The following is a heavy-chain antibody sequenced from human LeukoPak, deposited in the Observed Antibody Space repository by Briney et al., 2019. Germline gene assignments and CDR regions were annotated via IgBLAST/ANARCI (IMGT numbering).Heavy chain of an antibody. CDR1: GFTFSTYW. CDR3: VTHEVTVITRSTFDN. Sequence: GGSLRLSCAASGFTFSTYWMSWVRQAPGKGLEWVANIKPDDTEKYYGNSVKGRFTILRDNAKNSVYLQMNSLRAEDTAVYYCVTHEVTVITRSTFDNWGQGTLVTVSS. CDR2: IKPDDTEK. V-gene: IGHV3-7*01. J-gene: IGHJ4*02. D-gene: IGHD4-23*01.